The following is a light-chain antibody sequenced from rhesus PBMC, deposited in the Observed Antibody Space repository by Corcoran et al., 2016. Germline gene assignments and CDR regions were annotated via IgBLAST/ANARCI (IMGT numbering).Light chain of an antibody. CDR3: QHGYGPPYN. V-gene: IGKV1-74*01. J-gene: IGKJ2*01. CDR2: KAS. CDR1: ENVNNY. Sequence: DIQMTQSPSSLSASVGDRVTITCRASENVNNYLNWYQQKPGKAPKLLIYKASSLQSGVPSGFSGSGSGTDYTFTISSLQPEDVATYYFQHGYGPPYNFGQGTKVEIK.